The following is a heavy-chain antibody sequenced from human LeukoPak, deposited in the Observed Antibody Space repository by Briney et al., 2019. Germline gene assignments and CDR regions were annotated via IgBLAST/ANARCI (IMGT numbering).Heavy chain of an antibody. J-gene: IGHJ4*02. CDR1: GFTFSSYW. CDR2: IKKDGSEK. Sequence: GGSLRLSCAASGFTFSSYWMSWVRQAPGKGLEWVANIKKDGSEKYYVDSVKGRFTISRDNAKTSLYLQMNSLRAEDTAVYYCARDLSGVTGYTYGRGIGYWGQGTLVTVSS. CDR3: ARDLSGVTGYTYGRGIGY. V-gene: IGHV3-7*01. D-gene: IGHD5-18*01.